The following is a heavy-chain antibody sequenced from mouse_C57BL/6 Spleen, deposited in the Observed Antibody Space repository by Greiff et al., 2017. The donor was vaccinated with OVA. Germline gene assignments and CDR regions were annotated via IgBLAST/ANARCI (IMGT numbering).Heavy chain of an antibody. V-gene: IGHV14-2*01. Sequence: HLHASGAELVKPGASVKLSCTASGFNIKDYYMHWVKQRTEQGLEWIGRIDPEDGETKSTTKFQGQATITADTSSNTAYLQLSSLTSEDTAVYYCARNSCFDVWGTGTTVTVSS. J-gene: IGHJ1*03. CDR2: IDPEDGET. CDR3: ARNSCFDV. CDR1: GFNIKDYY.